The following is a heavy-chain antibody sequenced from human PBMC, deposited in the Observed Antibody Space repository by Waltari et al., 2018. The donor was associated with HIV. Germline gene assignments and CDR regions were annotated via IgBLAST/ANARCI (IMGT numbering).Heavy chain of an antibody. CDR1: GDSPISYY. Sequence: QVHPQESGPGLVKLSEALSLTCSVAGDSPISYYWSWVRQSPGKGLEWIVYSFYGGDTNYNPSLKSRATISIDPSASQLSLKINSGTAADSGVYYCARPIRGSGVGAFHVWGQGTTVIVSS. D-gene: IGHD1-26*01. V-gene: IGHV4-59*08. J-gene: IGHJ6*02. CDR2: SFYGGDT. CDR3: ARPIRGSGVGAFHV.